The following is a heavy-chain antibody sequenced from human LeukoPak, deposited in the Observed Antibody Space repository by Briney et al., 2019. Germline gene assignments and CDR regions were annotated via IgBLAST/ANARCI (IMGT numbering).Heavy chain of an antibody. J-gene: IGHJ4*02. CDR1: GFTFSSYS. D-gene: IGHD5-18*01. V-gene: IGHV3-21*01. CDR2: ISSSSSYI. Sequence: GGSLRLSCAASGFTFSSYSMNWVRQAPGKGLEWVSSISSSSSYIYYADSVKGRLTISRDNDKDSLYLQMNSLRAEDTAVYYCAKDPNRGGLSNYGYEWSYWGQGTLVTVSS. CDR3: AKDPNRGGLSNYGYEWSY.